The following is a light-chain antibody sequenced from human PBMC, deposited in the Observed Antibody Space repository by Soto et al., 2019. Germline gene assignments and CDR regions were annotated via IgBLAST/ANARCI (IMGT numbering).Light chain of an antibody. V-gene: IGKV1-39*01. Sequence: DIQMTQSPSSLSASVGDRITITCRASQSISRYLNWYQQKPGKPPNLLIYAASNLQSGVPSRFSGSGSGTDFTLTISSLQPEDFATYHCQHSYTSPFTFSPGTKVDIK. CDR3: QHSYTSPFT. J-gene: IGKJ3*01. CDR1: QSISRY. CDR2: AAS.